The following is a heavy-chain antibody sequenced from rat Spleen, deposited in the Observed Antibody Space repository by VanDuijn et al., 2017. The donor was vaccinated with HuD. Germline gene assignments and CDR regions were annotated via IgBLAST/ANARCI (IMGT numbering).Heavy chain of an antibody. CDR3: TRDLTTVASPYFDY. V-gene: IGHV5S13*01. CDR1: GFIFSNYG. CDR2: ISPSGGIT. J-gene: IGHJ2*01. D-gene: IGHD1-8*01. Sequence: EVQLVESGGGLVQPGRSLKLSCAASGFIFSNYGMAWVRQTPTRGLEWVASISPSGGITYYRDSVKGRFTVSRDNAKSTLYLQMESLRSEDTATYYCTRDLTTVASPYFDYWGQGVMVTVSS.